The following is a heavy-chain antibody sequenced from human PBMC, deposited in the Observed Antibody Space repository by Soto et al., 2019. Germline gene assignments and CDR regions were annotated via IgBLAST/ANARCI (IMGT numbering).Heavy chain of an antibody. CDR1: GGSISSGGYY. J-gene: IGHJ4*02. CDR3: AEVYGDNGVSNSY. CDR2: IYYSGST. V-gene: IGHV4-31*03. D-gene: IGHD4-17*01. Sequence: SETLSLTCTVSGGSISSGGYYWSWIRQHPGKGLEWIGYIYYSGSTYYNPSLKSRVTISVDTSKNQFSLKLSSVTAADTAVYYCAEVYGDNGVSNSYWGRGTLVPVSS.